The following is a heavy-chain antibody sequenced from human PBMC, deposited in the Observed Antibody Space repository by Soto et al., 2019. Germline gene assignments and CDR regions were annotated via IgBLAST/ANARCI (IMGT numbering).Heavy chain of an antibody. CDR2: IHPNSGGT. CDR3: ASSGWYEDYYYYGMDV. Sequence: ASVKVSCKASGYTFTGYYMHWVRQAPGQGLEWMGWIHPNSGGTNYAQKFQGRVTMTRDTSIRTADMELSRLRSDDTAVYYCASSGWYEDYYYYGMDVWGQGTTVTVSS. CDR1: GYTFTGYY. J-gene: IGHJ6*02. V-gene: IGHV1-2*02. D-gene: IGHD6-19*01.